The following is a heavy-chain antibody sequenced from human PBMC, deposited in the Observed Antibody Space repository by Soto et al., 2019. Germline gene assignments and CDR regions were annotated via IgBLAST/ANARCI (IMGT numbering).Heavy chain of an antibody. CDR3: AAGGTRWLHSPFDY. V-gene: IGHV1-24*01. CDR1: GHTLTELS. CDR2: FDPEDGET. Sequence: QVQLLQSGAEVKKPGASVKVSCKVSGHTLTELSMHWVRQAPGRGLEWMGGFDPEDGETIFAQKFQGRVTMTEDTSTGSTYMELTSLRSEATAVYYCAAGGTRWLHSPFDYWGQGTLVTISS. J-gene: IGHJ4*02. D-gene: IGHD1-1*01.